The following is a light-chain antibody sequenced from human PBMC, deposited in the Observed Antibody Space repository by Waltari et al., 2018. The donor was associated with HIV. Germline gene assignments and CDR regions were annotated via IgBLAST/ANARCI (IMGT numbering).Light chain of an antibody. CDR1: QGVSTN. CDR3: QQYKTWPLYT. CDR2: DAS. V-gene: IGKV3-15*01. Sequence: EVVMTQSPATLSESPGERANLSCRASQGVSTNLAWYQQQPGHAPMLLIYDASTGVTGLPARFIGSGSGTEFTLTISSLQSEDFALYYCQQYKTWPLYTFGQGTKLEI. J-gene: IGKJ2*01.